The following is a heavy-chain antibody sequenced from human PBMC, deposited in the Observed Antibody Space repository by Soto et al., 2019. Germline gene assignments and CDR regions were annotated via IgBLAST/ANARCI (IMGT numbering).Heavy chain of an antibody. CDR2: ISAYNGNT. CDR3: ARVPSLGERLPPIVVFDI. V-gene: IGHV1-18*01. J-gene: IGHJ3*02. Sequence: QVQLVQSGAEVKKPGASVKVSCKASGYTFTSYGISWVRQAPGQGLEWMGWISAYNGNTNYAQKLQGRVTMTTDTPTSTANVDWRSVRSDAPAVYYCARVPSLGERLPPIVVFDIWGQGTMVTASS. D-gene: IGHD3-16*01. CDR1: GYTFTSYG.